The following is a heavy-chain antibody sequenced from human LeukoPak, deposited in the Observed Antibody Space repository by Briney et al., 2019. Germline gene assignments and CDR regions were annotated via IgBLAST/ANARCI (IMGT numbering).Heavy chain of an antibody. CDR3: AREIRDIVVVPAATNPRYYYYYMDV. Sequence: GGSLRLSCAASGFTFSSYSMNWVRQAPGKGLEWVSSISSSSSYIYYADSVKGRSTISRDNAKNSLYLQMNSLRAEDTAVYYCAREIRDIVVVPAATNPRYYYYYMDVWGKGTTVTVSS. V-gene: IGHV3-21*01. D-gene: IGHD2-2*01. CDR1: GFTFSSYS. CDR2: ISSSSSYI. J-gene: IGHJ6*03.